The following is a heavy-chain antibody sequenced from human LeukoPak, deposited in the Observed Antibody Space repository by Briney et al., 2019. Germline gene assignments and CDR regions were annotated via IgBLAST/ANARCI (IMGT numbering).Heavy chain of an antibody. J-gene: IGHJ4*02. Sequence: GGSLRLSWAASGLTVSSNYMTWVRKAPGKGLEWVSVIYSGGSTYYADSVKGRFTVSRDNSKNTLYLQMNSLRAEDTAVYYCAGSYTTNFIYWGQGTQVTVSS. CDR1: GLTVSSNY. D-gene: IGHD1-26*01. CDR2: IYSGGST. V-gene: IGHV3-53*01. CDR3: AGSYTTNFIY.